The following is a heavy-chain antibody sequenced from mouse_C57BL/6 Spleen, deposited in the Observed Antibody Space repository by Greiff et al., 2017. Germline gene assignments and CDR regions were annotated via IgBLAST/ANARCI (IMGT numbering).Heavy chain of an antibody. J-gene: IGHJ2*01. V-gene: IGHV1-66*01. D-gene: IGHD4-1*01. CDR2: IYPGSGNT. CDR3: GTGTYFDY. Sequence: QVHVKQSGPELVKPGASVKISCKASGYSFTSYYIHWVKQRPGQGLEWIGWIYPGSGNTKYNEKFKGKATLTADTSSSTAYMQLSSLTSEDSAVYYCGTGTYFDYWGQGTTLTVSS. CDR1: GYSFTSYY.